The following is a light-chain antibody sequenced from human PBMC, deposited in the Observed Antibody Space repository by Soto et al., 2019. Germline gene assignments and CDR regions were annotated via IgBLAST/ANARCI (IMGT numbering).Light chain of an antibody. CDR1: SSNIGSNT. Sequence: QSVLTQPPSASGTPGQRVTISCSGSSSNIGSNTVNWYQQLPGTAPKLLIYSNNQRPSGVPDRFSGSKSGNTASLTISGLQAEDEADYYCTSWPTSTTMIFGGGTKATVL. J-gene: IGLJ2*01. V-gene: IGLV1-44*01. CDR2: SNN. CDR3: TSWPTSTTMI.